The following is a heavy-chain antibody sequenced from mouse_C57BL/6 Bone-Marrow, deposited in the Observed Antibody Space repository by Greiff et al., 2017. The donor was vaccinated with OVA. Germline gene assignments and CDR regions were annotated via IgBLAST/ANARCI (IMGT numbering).Heavy chain of an antibody. CDR1: GYTFTDYY. CDR3: ARWRRYYSNSFAY. V-gene: IGHV1-19*01. D-gene: IGHD2-5*01. J-gene: IGHJ3*01. Sequence: EVQLQQSGPVLVKPGASVKMSCKASGYTFTDYYMNWVKQSHGKSLEWIGVINPYNGGTSYNQKFKGKATLTVDKSSSTAYMELNSLTSEDSAVYYCARWRRYYSNSFAYWGQGTLVTVSA. CDR2: INPYNGGT.